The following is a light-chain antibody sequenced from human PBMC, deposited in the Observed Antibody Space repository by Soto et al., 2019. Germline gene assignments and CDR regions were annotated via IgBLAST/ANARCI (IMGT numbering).Light chain of an antibody. J-gene: IGLJ2*01. CDR1: SSDIGGYNY. V-gene: IGLV2-14*01. CDR2: DVS. Sequence: QSVLTQPASLSGSPGQSITISCTGTSSDIGGYNYVSWYQQHPGKAPKLMIRDVSRRPSGVSSRFSGSKSGNTASLSISGLQADDEADYYCSSYTSCSSVIFGGWTKVTVL. CDR3: SSYTSCSSVI.